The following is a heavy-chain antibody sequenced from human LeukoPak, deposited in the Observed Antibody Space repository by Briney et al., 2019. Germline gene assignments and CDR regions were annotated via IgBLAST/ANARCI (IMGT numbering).Heavy chain of an antibody. D-gene: IGHD6-19*01. CDR2: IYPGDSDT. CDR3: ARVTVAVSKSFDY. V-gene: IGHV5-51*01. J-gene: IGHJ4*02. Sequence: GESLKISCKGSGYTFSTYWIAWVRQMPGKGLEWMGIIYPGDSDTRYSPSFQGQVTISADKSISTAYLQWSSLKASDTAIFYCARVTVAVSKSFDYWGQGTLVTVSS. CDR1: GYTFSTYW.